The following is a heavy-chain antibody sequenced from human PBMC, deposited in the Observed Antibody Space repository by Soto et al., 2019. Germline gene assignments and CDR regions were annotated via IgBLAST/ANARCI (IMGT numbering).Heavy chain of an antibody. J-gene: IGHJ5*02. CDR3: ARERTRGFDT. CDR1: GYTFTSYD. Sequence: QVKLVQSGAEVKKPGASVKVSCKASGYTFTSYDINWVRQATGQGIEWMGWMNPNSGNTAYAQKFLGRVTMTRNTPIMTAYMELSSLRSEDTAGYYCARERTRGFDTWGQGNLVSVSS. V-gene: IGHV1-8*01. CDR2: MNPNSGNT.